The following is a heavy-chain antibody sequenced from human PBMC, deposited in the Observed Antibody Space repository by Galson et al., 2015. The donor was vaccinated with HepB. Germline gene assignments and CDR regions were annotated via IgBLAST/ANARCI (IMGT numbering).Heavy chain of an antibody. D-gene: IGHD6-19*01. CDR1: GYTFTGYY. CDR3: AKTAVAARPGYFDL. J-gene: IGHJ2*01. CDR2: INPNSGGT. V-gene: IGHV1-2*06. Sequence: SVKVSCKASGYTFTGYYMHWVRQAPGQGLEWMGRINPNSGGTNYAQKFQGRVTMTRDTSISTAYMELSRLRSDDTAVYYCAKTAVAARPGYFDLWGRGTLVTVSS.